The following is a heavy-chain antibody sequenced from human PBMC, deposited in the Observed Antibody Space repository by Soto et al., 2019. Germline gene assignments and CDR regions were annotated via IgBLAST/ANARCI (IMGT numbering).Heavy chain of an antibody. CDR2: ISGHNGKT. J-gene: IGHJ4*02. V-gene: IGHV1-18*04. Sequence: QVQLVQSGGEVKKPGASVKVSCKASGYTFINHGISWVRQAPGQGLEWMGWISGHNGKTNYAQKFQGRVTMTTATSTSTAFMELRSLRSGDTAVYYCARDSYPLAYFFDYWGQGTLVSVSS. CDR1: GYTFINHG. CDR3: ARDSYPLAYFFDY.